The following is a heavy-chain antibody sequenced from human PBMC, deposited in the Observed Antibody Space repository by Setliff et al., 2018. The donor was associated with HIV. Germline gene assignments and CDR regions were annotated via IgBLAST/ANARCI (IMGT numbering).Heavy chain of an antibody. V-gene: IGHV4-59*01. CDR2: IYYSGST. CDR1: GGSISSYY. Sequence: SETLSLTCTVSGGSISSYYWSWIRQPPGKGLEWIGYIYYSGSTSYNPSLKSRVTISVDTSKNQFSLKLSSVTAADTAVYYCARTPLVLSSSWSYYFDYWGQGTLVTVSS. J-gene: IGHJ4*02. CDR3: ARTPLVLSSSWSYYFDY. D-gene: IGHD6-13*01.